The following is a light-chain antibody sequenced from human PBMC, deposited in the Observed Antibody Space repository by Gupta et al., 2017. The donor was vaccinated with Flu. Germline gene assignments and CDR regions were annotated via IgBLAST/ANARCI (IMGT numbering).Light chain of an antibody. V-gene: IGKV4-1*01. Sequence: NCKSSQSVLYSSNNKNYLAWYQQRAGQPPKLLIYWASTRESGVPDRFSGSGSGTDFTLTISSLQAEDVAVYYCQQYYTTPFTFGPGTKVDLK. CDR1: QSVLYSSNNKNY. CDR3: QQYYTTPFT. J-gene: IGKJ3*01. CDR2: WAS.